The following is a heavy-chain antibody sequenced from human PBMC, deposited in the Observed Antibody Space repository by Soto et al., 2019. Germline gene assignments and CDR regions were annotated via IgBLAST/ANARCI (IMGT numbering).Heavy chain of an antibody. CDR1: GFTFSSYA. CDR2: ISYDGSNK. D-gene: IGHD6-13*01. Sequence: VQLVESGGGLVQPGGSLRLSCAASGFTFSSYAMHWVRQAPGKGLEWVAVISYDGSNKYYADSVKGRFTISRDNSKNTLYLQMNSLRAEDTAVYYCASELEQQLPDAFDIWGQGTMVTVSS. V-gene: IGHV3-30-3*01. J-gene: IGHJ3*02. CDR3: ASELEQQLPDAFDI.